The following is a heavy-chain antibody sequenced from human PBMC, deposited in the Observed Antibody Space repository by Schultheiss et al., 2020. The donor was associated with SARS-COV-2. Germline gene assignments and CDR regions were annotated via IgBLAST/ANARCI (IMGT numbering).Heavy chain of an antibody. V-gene: IGHV1-2*02. Sequence: ASVKVSCKASGYTFTGYYLHWVRQAPGQGLEWMGWISPDNGGTNYAQNFQGGVTLTRDTSIRTAYMELTSLKSDDTAVYYCARDSGYCSNTGCYYFDYWGQGTRVTVSS. CDR3: ARDSGYCSNTGCYYFDY. J-gene: IGHJ4*02. CDR2: ISPDNGGT. D-gene: IGHD2-2*01. CDR1: GYTFTGYY.